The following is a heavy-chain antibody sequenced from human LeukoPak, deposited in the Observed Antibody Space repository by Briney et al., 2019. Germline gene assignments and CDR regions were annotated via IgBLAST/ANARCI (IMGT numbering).Heavy chain of an antibody. V-gene: IGHV1-24*01. CDR3: ATGAIVYDY. CDR2: VGHEDGTT. D-gene: IGHD3-9*01. Sequence: ASVKVSCKVSGSTLSKISVDWVRQAPRKGLEWMGSVGHEDGTTIHAQKFQGRFNMTVDTATDTAYMEMSSLMSEDTAIYYCATGAIVYDYWGQGTLVTVSS. J-gene: IGHJ4*02. CDR1: GSTLSKIS.